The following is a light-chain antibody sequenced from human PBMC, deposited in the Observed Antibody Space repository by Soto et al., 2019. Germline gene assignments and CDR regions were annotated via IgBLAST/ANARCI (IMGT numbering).Light chain of an antibody. V-gene: IGKV1-8*01. CDR1: EGSSSY. Sequence: AIPMTQSPSSFSASTGDRVPITCRASEGSSSYLAWYQQKPGKAPKLLIYAASTLQSGVPSRFSGSGSGTDFTLTISCLQSEDFATYYCQQYYSYPWTFGQGTKVDIK. J-gene: IGKJ1*01. CDR2: AAS. CDR3: QQYYSYPWT.